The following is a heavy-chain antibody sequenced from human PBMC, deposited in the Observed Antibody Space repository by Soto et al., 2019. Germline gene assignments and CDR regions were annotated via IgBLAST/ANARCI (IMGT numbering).Heavy chain of an antibody. CDR2: ISSSSSYI. Sequence: GGSLRLSCAASGFTFSSYSMNWVRQAPGKGLEWVSSISSSSSYIYYTDSVKGRFTISRDNAKNSLYLQMNSLRAEDTAVYYCARDWALELGGYHDAFDIWGQGTMVTVSS. CDR3: ARDWALELGGYHDAFDI. CDR1: GFTFSSYS. D-gene: IGHD1-7*01. V-gene: IGHV3-21*01. J-gene: IGHJ3*02.